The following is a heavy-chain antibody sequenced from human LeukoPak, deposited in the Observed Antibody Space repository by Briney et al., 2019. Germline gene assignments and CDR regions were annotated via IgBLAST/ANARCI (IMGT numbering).Heavy chain of an antibody. V-gene: IGHV1-46*01. CDR3: ARDLAVTGTGYYYGMDV. D-gene: IGHD6-19*01. Sequence: ASVKVSCKASGYTFTTYYMHWVRQAPGQGLEWVGIINPSNGATSYAQNFQGGVTMTRDTSTSTVYMDLSGLSSEDTAVYFCARDLAVTGTGYYYGMDVWGQGTTVTVSS. CDR2: INPSNGAT. J-gene: IGHJ6*02. CDR1: GYTFTTYY.